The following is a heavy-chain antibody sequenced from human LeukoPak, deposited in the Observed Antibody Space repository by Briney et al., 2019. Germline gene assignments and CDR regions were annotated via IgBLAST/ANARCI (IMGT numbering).Heavy chain of an antibody. D-gene: IGHD1-26*01. CDR3: ARAKRGSGSYPVYFDY. CDR2: IIPIFGTA. V-gene: IGHV1-69*06. J-gene: IGHJ4*02. Sequence: ASVKVSCKASGGTFSSYAISWVRQAPGQGLEWMGGIIPIFGTANYAQKFQGRVTITADKSTSTAYMELSSLRSEDTAVYYCARAKRGSGSYPVYFDYWGQGTLVTVSS. CDR1: GGTFSSYA.